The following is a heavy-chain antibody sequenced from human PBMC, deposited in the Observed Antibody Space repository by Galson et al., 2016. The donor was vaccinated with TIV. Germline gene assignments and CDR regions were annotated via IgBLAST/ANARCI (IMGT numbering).Heavy chain of an antibody. CDR3: ARGPGYTYGYIFDY. D-gene: IGHD5-18*01. J-gene: IGHJ4*02. CDR1: GYIFTSWY. Sequence: SVKVSCKASGYIFTSWYMHWVRQAPGQGLEWVGIVSTSGGTTSYAQKFQGRVAMTSDTSTSTVYMELNSLKSEDTAVDYCARGPGYTYGYIFDYWGPGTLVTVSS. V-gene: IGHV1-46*01. CDR2: VSTSGGTT.